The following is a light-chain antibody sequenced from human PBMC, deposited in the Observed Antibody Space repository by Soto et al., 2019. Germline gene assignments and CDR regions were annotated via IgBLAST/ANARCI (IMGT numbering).Light chain of an antibody. Sequence: IGCTHSAATLSLSPGARATLSCRASQSVSSYLAWYQQKPGQAPRLLIYDASNRATGIPARFSGSGSGTDFTLTISSLQSEDFAVYYCQQYNDWSRTFGQGTKVDIK. CDR1: QSVSSY. CDR2: DAS. J-gene: IGKJ1*01. V-gene: IGKV3-11*01. CDR3: QQYNDWSRT.